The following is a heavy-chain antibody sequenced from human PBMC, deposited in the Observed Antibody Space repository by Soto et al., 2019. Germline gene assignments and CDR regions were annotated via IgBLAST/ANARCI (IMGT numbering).Heavy chain of an antibody. V-gene: IGHV1-46*04. Sequence: ASVKVSCKASGYPFRNYYIHWVRQAPGQGLEWMGIINPSLGSTYYADSVKGRFTISRDNSKNTLYLQMNSLRAEDTAVYYCAKGVPGIAVAGTGYFQHWGQGTLVTVSS. D-gene: IGHD6-19*01. CDR3: AKGVPGIAVAGTGYFQH. J-gene: IGHJ1*01. CDR2: INPSLGST. CDR1: GYPFRNYY.